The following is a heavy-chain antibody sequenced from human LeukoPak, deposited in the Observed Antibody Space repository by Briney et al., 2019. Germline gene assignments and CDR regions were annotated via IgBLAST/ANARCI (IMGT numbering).Heavy chain of an antibody. J-gene: IGHJ6*03. D-gene: IGHD4-11*01. V-gene: IGHV1-8*01. CDR3: ARGRRLRATVTTIVYYYYYMDV. Sequence: GASVKVSCKASGYTFTSYDINWVRQATGQGLEWMGWMNPNSGNTGYAQKFQGRVTMTRNTSISTAYMELSSLRSEDTAVYYCARGRRLRATVTTIVYYYYYMDVWGKGTTVTVSS. CDR2: MNPNSGNT. CDR1: GYTFTSYD.